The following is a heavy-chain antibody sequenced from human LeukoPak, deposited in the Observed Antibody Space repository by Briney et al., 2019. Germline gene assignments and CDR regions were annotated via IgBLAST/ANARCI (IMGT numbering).Heavy chain of an antibody. CDR3: ARANWNDVAMDV. J-gene: IGHJ6*02. CDR2: INPNSGGT. Sequence: ASVTVSCTASGYTFTGYYMHWVRQAPGQGLEWMGWINPNSGGTNYAQKFQGWVTMTRDTSISTAYMELSRLRSDDTAVYYCARANWNDVAMDVWGQGTTVTVSS. CDR1: GYTFTGYY. D-gene: IGHD1-20*01. V-gene: IGHV1-2*04.